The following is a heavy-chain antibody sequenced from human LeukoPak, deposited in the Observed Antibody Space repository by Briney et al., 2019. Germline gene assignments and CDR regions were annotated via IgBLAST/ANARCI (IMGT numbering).Heavy chain of an antibody. D-gene: IGHD3-22*01. CDR2: MYSGGAT. CDR1: GFTVSISY. CDR3: ARSVHDTSDYAY. Sequence: GGSLRLSCAASGFTVSISYMSWVRQAPGKGLEWVSVMYSGGATYYANSVKGRFTISRDYSKNTLNLQMNNLGTEDTAVYFCARSVHDTSDYAYWGQGTLVTVSS. J-gene: IGHJ4*02. V-gene: IGHV3-66*02.